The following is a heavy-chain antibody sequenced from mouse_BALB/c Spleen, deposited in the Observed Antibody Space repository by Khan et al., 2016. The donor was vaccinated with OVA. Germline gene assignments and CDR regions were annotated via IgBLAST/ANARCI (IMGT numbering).Heavy chain of an antibody. CDR2: IYPGDGDT. J-gene: IGHJ3*01. V-gene: IGHV1-80*01. D-gene: IGHD2-14*01. Sequence: QVTLKESGAELVRPGSSVKISCKASGYAFSNYWMNWVKQRPGQGLEWIGQIYPGDGDTSFNGKFRGKATLTADKSSSTAYMQLSSLTSEDSAVYFCARSGYDYFAYWGQGTLVTVSA. CDR1: GYAFSNYW. CDR3: ARSGYDYFAY.